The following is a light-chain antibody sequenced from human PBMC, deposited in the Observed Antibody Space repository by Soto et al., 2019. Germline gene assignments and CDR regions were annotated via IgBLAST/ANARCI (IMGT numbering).Light chain of an antibody. Sequence: QSVLTQPASVSGSPGQSITNSCTGTSSDVGGYNYVSWYQQHPGKAPKLMIYDVSNRPSGVSNRFSGSKSGNTASLTISGLQAKDEADYYCSSYTSSSTGVFGGGTKLTVL. V-gene: IGLV2-14*01. CDR2: DVS. CDR1: SSDVGGYNY. J-gene: IGLJ2*01. CDR3: SSYTSSSTGV.